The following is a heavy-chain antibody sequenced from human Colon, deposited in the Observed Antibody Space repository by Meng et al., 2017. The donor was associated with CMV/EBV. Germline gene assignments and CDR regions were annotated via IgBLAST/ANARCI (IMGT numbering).Heavy chain of an antibody. J-gene: IGHJ4*02. CDR2: TYYSGST. Sequence: GSLRLSCTVSGGSISNYYWSWIRQPPGKGLEWIWYTYYSGSTNYNPSLKSRVTISVDTSKNQFSLKLSSVTAADTAVYFCARHRSDCSTTSCHQRGYYFDYWGQGTLVTVSS. V-gene: IGHV4-59*01. D-gene: IGHD2-2*01. CDR1: GGSISNYY. CDR3: ARHRSDCSTTSCHQRGYYFDY.